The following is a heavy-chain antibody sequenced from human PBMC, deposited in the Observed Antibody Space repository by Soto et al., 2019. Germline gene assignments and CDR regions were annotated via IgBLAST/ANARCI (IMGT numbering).Heavy chain of an antibody. CDR3: ATYYDSSGYYLAPIDY. CDR2: IYPGDSDT. Sequence: PGESLKISCKGSGYSFTSYWIGWVRQMPGKGLEWMGIIYPGDSDTRYSPSFQGQVTISADKSISTAYLQWSSLKASDTAMYYCATYYDSSGYYLAPIDYWGQGTLVTVSS. D-gene: IGHD3-22*01. CDR1: GYSFTSYW. V-gene: IGHV5-51*01. J-gene: IGHJ4*02.